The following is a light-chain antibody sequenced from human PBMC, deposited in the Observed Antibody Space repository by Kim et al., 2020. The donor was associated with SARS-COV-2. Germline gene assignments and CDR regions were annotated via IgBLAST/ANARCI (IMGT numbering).Light chain of an antibody. CDR1: RTLLFRSDNKSY. CDR3: QQYYSTPLT. CDR2: WAS. V-gene: IGKV4-1*01. J-gene: IGKJ4*01. Sequence: DYVMTQSPDSLAVSLGERATINCRSSRTLLFRSDNKSYLAWYQKKPGQPPRLLISWASIRQSGVPDRFTASGSGTDFALTIASLQSEDVAVYYCQQYYSTPLTFGGGTKVDIK.